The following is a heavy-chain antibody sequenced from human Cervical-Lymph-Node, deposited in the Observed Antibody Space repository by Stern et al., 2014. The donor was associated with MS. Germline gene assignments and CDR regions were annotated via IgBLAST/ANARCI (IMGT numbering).Heavy chain of an antibody. D-gene: IGHD1-14*01. CDR3: ARGAGWFDP. Sequence: QVQLQESGPGLVKPSGTLALTCTVSGGSISSSYWSWIRQPPGKGLEWIGYIDYSGSTNYNPSLKSRVTISVDTSKNQFSLKLSSVTAADTAVYYCARGAGWFDPWGQGTLVTVSS. CDR2: IDYSGST. J-gene: IGHJ5*02. CDR1: GGSISSSY. V-gene: IGHV4-59*01.